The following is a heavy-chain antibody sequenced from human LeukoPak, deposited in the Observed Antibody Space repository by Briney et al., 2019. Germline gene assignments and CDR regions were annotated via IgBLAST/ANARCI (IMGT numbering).Heavy chain of an antibody. CDR1: GAAITNY. D-gene: IGHD6-19*01. CDR3: ARQRSSGSIINP. J-gene: IGHJ5*02. Sequence: SETLSLTCTVSGAAITNYLSWIRQPPGKGLEWIGYIYYSGSTNYNPSLKSRVTITIDTSKNQFSLKLSSVTAADTAVYYCARQRSSGSIINPWGQGTLVTVSS. CDR2: IYYSGST. V-gene: IGHV4-59*08.